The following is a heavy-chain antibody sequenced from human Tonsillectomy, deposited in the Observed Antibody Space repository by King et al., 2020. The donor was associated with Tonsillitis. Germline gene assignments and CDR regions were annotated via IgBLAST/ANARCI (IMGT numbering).Heavy chain of an antibody. V-gene: IGHV4-59*01. Sequence: QLQESGPGLVKPSETLSLTCTVSGGSISSYYWSWIRQPPGKGLEWMGDIYYSGSTTYNPSLKSRVTISVDTSKNQFSLKLSSVTAADTAVYYCARDRSSGFQGSFEIWGQGTMVTVSS. CDR3: ARDRSSGFQGSFEI. D-gene: IGHD5-18*01. CDR2: IYYSGST. J-gene: IGHJ3*02. CDR1: GGSISSYY.